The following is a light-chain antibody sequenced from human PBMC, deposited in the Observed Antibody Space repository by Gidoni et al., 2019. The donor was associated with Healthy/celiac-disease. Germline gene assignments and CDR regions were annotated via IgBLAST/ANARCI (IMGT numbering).Light chain of an antibody. Sequence: DIQMTQSPSSLSASVGDRVTITCRASQSISSYLNWYQQKPGKAPQLLLYAASSLQSGVPSRFSGSGSAAAFTLTISSLLPDDFATYYCQQRYSTPLTFGGGTKVEIK. CDR1: QSISSY. CDR2: AAS. V-gene: IGKV1-39*01. J-gene: IGKJ4*01. CDR3: QQRYSTPLT.